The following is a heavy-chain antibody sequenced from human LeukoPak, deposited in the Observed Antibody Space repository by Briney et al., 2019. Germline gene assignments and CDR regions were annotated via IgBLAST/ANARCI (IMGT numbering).Heavy chain of an antibody. CDR1: GFTFSSYG. J-gene: IGHJ4*02. D-gene: IGHD6-19*01. CDR2: ISGSGGST. CDR3: ARSSVVAGTNFDY. V-gene: IGHV3-23*01. Sequence: GGSLRLSCAASGFTFSSYGMSWVRQAPGKGLEWVSAISGSGGSTYYADSVKGRFTISRDNSKNTLYLQMNSLRAEDTAVYYCARSSVVAGTNFDYWGQGTLVTVSS.